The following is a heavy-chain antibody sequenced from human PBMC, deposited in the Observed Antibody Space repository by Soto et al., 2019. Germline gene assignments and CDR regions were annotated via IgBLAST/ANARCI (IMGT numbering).Heavy chain of an antibody. J-gene: IGHJ4*02. CDR3: ANAGYSSSWYYAGTPDY. D-gene: IGHD6-13*01. V-gene: IGHV3-23*01. CDR2: ISGSGGST. CDR1: GFTFSSYA. Sequence: PGGSLRLSCAASGFTFSSYAMSWVRQAPGKGLEWVSAISGSGGSTYYADSAKGRFTISRDNSKNTLYLQMNSLRAEDTAVYYCANAGYSSSWYYAGTPDYWGQGTLVTVSS.